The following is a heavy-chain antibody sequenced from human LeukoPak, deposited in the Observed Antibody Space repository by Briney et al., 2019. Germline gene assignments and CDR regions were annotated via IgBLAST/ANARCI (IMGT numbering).Heavy chain of an antibody. V-gene: IGHV3-23*01. CDR3: AKVVGATRNFDY. CDR2: ISGSGGST. D-gene: IGHD1-26*01. J-gene: IGHJ4*02. Sequence: GGSLRLSCAASGFTFSSYAMSWVRQAPGKGLEWVSAISGSGGSTYYADSVKGRFTISRDNSKNTLYLQMNSLRDEDTAVYYCAKVVGATRNFDYWGQGTLVTVSS. CDR1: GFTFSSYA.